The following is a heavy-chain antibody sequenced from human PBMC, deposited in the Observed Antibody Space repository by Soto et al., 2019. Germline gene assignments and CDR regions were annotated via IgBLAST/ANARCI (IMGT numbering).Heavy chain of an antibody. D-gene: IGHD6-19*01. Sequence: ASVKVSCKASGYTFTSYGISWVRQAPGQGLEWMGWISAYNGNTNYAQKLKGRVTMTTDTSTSTAYMELRSLRSDDTAVYYCARDPLWGAVAKEGYWGQATLVTVSS. V-gene: IGHV1-18*01. CDR1: GYTFTSYG. CDR2: ISAYNGNT. J-gene: IGHJ4*02. CDR3: ARDPLWGAVAKEGY.